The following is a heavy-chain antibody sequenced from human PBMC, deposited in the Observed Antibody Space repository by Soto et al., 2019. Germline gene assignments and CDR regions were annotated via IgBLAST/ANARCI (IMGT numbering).Heavy chain of an antibody. CDR1: GFTFSSYG. CDR2: ISYDGSNK. Sequence: PGGSLRLSCAASGFTFSSYGMHWVRQAPGKGLEWVAVISYDGSNKYYADSVKGRFTISRDNSKNTLYLQMNSLRAEDTAVYYCAKDFFSGYYDSSGYPTPDYWGQGTLVTVSS. V-gene: IGHV3-30*18. J-gene: IGHJ4*02. CDR3: AKDFFSGYYDSSGYPTPDY. D-gene: IGHD3-22*01.